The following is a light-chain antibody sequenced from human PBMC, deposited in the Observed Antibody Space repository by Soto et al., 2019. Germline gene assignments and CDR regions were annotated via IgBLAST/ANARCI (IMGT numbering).Light chain of an antibody. V-gene: IGKV1-33*01. CDR3: QQYDNLPWT. CDR2: DAS. CDR1: QDISSY. Sequence: DIEMNQSPAALSSSVGDRVTITCQASQDISSYLNWYKQKPGKAPKLLIYDASNLETGVPYRFSGSGSGTDFTFTISSLKPEDIATYYCQQYDNLPWTFGQGTKVDIK. J-gene: IGKJ1*01.